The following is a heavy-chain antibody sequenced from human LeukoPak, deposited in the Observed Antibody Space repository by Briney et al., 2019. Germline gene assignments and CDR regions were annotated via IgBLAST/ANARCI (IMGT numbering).Heavy chain of an antibody. J-gene: IGHJ4*02. CDR3: ASSHCPGGSCSFDY. V-gene: IGHV3-23*01. Sequence: GSLRLSCAASGLTFSSYEMNWVRQAPGKGLEWVSAISGSGGSTYYADSVKGRFTVSRDNSKNTLYLQMNSLRAQDTAVFYCASSHCPGGSCSFDYWGQGTLVTVSS. D-gene: IGHD2-15*01. CDR2: ISGSGGST. CDR1: GLTFSSYE.